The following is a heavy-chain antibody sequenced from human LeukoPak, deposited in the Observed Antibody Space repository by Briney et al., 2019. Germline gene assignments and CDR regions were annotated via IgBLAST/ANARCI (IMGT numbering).Heavy chain of an antibody. CDR2: VYYTGST. J-gene: IGHJ4*02. CDR3: ARGSYISSTWYYFDY. D-gene: IGHD6-13*01. V-gene: IGHV4-39*01. CDR1: GGSISSGSYH. Sequence: SETLSLTCTVSGGSISSGSYHWGWIRQPPGKGLEWIGNVYYTGSTYYNPSLKSRVTITSKNLFSLKLISVTAADTAVYYCARGSYISSTWYYFDYWGQGPWSPSPQ.